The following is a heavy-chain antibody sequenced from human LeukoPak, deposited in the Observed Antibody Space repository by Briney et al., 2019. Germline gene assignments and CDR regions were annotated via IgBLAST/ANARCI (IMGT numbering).Heavy chain of an antibody. V-gene: IGHV5-51*01. D-gene: IGHD3-9*01. CDR2: IWPRDSDT. J-gene: IGHJ4*02. CDR3: ARQYDLLAGPYYFDF. Sequence: GESLKIYCQGSGYSFNNYWIGWARQMPGKGLEWLGFIWPRDSDTQYNPSFQGHVTISADKSVNTAYLQWSSLKASDTAMYFCARQYDLLAGPYYFDFWGQGTLVAVSS. CDR1: GYSFNNYW.